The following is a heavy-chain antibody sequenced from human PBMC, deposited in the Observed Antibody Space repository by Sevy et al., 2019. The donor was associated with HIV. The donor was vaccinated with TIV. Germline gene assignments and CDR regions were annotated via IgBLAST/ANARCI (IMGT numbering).Heavy chain of an antibody. CDR3: ARVNQGFDY. CDR1: RGSFSGYY. CDR2: INHSGST. Sequence: SETLSLTCAVYRGSFSGYYWSWIRQPPGKGLEWIGEINHSGSTNYNPSLKSRVTISVDTSKNQFSLKLRSVTAADTAVYYCARVNQGFDYWGQGTLVTVSS. J-gene: IGHJ4*02. V-gene: IGHV4-34*01.